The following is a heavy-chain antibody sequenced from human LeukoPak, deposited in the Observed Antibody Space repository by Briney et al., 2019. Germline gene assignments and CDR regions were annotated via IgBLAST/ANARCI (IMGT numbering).Heavy chain of an antibody. D-gene: IGHD6-19*01. V-gene: IGHV6-1*01. J-gene: IGHJ6*02. Sequence: SQTLSLTCTISGDSVSSNNAACNWIRQSPSRGLEWLGRAYYRSKWFNDYAVSVKSRITITSDTSKNQFSLQLNSVTPEDTAVYYCARTRYSSGGAYYYGVDVWGQGTTVTVSS. CDR1: GDSVSSNNAA. CDR3: ARTRYSSGGAYYYGVDV. CDR2: AYYRSKWFN.